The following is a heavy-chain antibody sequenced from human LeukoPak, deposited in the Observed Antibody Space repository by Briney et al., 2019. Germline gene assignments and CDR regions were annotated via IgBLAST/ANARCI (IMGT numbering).Heavy chain of an antibody. V-gene: IGHV3-7*01. Sequence: SGGSLRLSWAASGFNFTAFWMSWVRKTPEKGLEFVANINRDSSAKNYVHSVKGRFTISRDNAKKSRFLERNSLRADDTAVFYCARDPGSSAFDLWGQGSLVTVST. CDR1: GFNFTAFW. J-gene: IGHJ4*02. D-gene: IGHD1-14*01. CDR3: ARDPGSSAFDL. CDR2: INRDSSAK.